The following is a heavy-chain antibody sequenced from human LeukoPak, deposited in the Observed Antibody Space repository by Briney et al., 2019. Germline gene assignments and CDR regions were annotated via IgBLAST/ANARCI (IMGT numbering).Heavy chain of an antibody. V-gene: IGHV1-18*01. CDR1: GYTFTSYD. D-gene: IGHD2-2*01. CDR3: ARVNIVVVPAATNWFDP. Sequence: ASVKVSCMPSGYTFTSYDISWVRQATGQGLEWMGWISAYNGNTNYAQKLQGRVTMTTDTSTSTAYMELRSLRSDDTAVYYCARVNIVVVPAATNWFDPWGQGTLVTVSS. CDR2: ISAYNGNT. J-gene: IGHJ5*02.